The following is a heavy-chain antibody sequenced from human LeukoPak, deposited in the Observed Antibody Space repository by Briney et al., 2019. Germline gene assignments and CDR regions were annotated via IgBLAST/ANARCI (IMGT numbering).Heavy chain of an antibody. CDR2: IYYSGST. D-gene: IGHD3-9*01. J-gene: IGHJ4*02. V-gene: IGHV4-59*11. Sequence: SETLSLTCTVSGGSISSHYWSWIRQPPGKGLEWIGYIYYSGSTNYNPPLKSRVTISVDTSKNQFSLKLSSVTAADTAVYYCARDYYDILTGYYFDYWGQGTLVTVSS. CDR1: GGSISSHY. CDR3: ARDYYDILTGYYFDY.